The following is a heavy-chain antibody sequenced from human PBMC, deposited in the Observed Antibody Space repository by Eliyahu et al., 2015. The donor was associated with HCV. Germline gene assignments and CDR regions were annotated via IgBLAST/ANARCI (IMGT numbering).Heavy chain of an antibody. V-gene: IGHV3-53*01. CDR3: ARDSVGAAFEI. J-gene: IGHJ4*02. D-gene: IGHD1-26*01. Sequence: GLEWVSTLSSDGSTYYADSVKGRFTVSRDNSKNMLYLQMDSLRAEDTAVYYCARDSVGAAFEIWGQGTLVTVSS. CDR2: LSSDGST.